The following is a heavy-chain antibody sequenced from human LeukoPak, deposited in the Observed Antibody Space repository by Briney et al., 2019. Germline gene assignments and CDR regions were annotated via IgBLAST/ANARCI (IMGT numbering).Heavy chain of an antibody. Sequence: PSETLSLTCTVSGGSISSGGYYWSWIRQHPGKGLEWIGYIYYSGSTYYSPSLKSRVTISVDTSKNQFSLKLSSVTAADTAVYYCARADYYGSGSYMAFDIWGQGTMVTVSS. J-gene: IGHJ3*02. D-gene: IGHD3-10*01. CDR2: IYYSGST. CDR3: ARADYYGSGSYMAFDI. CDR1: GGSISSGGYY. V-gene: IGHV4-31*03.